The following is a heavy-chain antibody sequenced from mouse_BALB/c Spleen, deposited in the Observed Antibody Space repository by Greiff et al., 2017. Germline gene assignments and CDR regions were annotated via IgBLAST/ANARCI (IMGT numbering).Heavy chain of an antibody. CDR1: GYTFTSYW. D-gene: IGHD3-3*01. Sequence: QVQLKQPGAELVRPGASVKLSCKASGYTFTSYWINWVKQRPGQGLEWIGNIYPSDSYTNYNQKFKDKATLTVDKSSSTAYMQLSSPTSEDSAVYYCTSGTGAMDYWGQGTSVTVSS. V-gene: IGHV1-69*02. CDR2: IYPSDSYT. CDR3: TSGTGAMDY. J-gene: IGHJ4*01.